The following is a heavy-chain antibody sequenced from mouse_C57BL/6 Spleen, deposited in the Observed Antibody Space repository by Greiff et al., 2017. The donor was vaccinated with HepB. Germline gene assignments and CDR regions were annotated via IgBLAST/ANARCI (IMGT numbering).Heavy chain of an antibody. V-gene: IGHV5-17*01. J-gene: IGHJ4*01. D-gene: IGHD1-1*01. CDR3: ARLDYYYGRDYAMDY. Sequence: DVHLVESGGGLVKPGGSLKLSCAASGFTFSDYGMHWVRQAPEKGLEWVAYISSGSSTIYYADTVKGRFTISRDNAKNTLFLQMTSLRSEDTAMYYCARLDYYYGRDYAMDYWGQGTSVTVSS. CDR1: GFTFSDYG. CDR2: ISSGSSTI.